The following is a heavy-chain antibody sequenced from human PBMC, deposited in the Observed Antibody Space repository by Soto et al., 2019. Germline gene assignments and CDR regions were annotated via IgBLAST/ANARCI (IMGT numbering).Heavy chain of an antibody. D-gene: IGHD2-8*02. V-gene: IGHV3-9*01. J-gene: IGHJ4*02. CDR2: VSWDRVSA. CDR1: GSTFDANSFA. Sequence: GGSLRLSCAASGSTFDANSFAMHWFRQAPGKGLEWVSGVSWDRVSAGYADSVQGRFTVSRDRAKNSLDLQMDSLKHDDTALYFCALSTPDIVLLPSNIHFESWGQGLLVTVSP. CDR3: ALSTPDIVLLPSNIHFES.